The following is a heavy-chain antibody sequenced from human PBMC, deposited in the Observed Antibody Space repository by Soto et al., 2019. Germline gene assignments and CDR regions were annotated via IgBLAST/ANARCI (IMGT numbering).Heavy chain of an antibody. D-gene: IGHD6-19*01. CDR3: AKDSFSGKGPVAGIGVDY. V-gene: IGHV3-30*18. CDR2: ISYDGSNK. CDR1: GFTFSSYG. Sequence: QVQLVESGGGVVQPGRSLRLSCAASGFTFSSYGMHWVRQAPGKGLEWVAVISYDGSNKYYADSVKGRFTISRDNSKNTLYLQMNSLRAEDTAVYYCAKDSFSGKGPVAGIGVDYWGQGTLVTVSS. J-gene: IGHJ4*02.